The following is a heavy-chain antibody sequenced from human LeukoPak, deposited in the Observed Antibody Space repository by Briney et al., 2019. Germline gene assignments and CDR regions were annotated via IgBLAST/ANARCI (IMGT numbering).Heavy chain of an antibody. D-gene: IGHD5-12*01. V-gene: IGHV3-13*01. Sequence: GGSVMLSCTASGFTLSSYYMHWVRQATGKRLEWVPRIETAGDTTFLDSMNGRFTITRENAKNSLDFQMNSLTTGDATVYYCRRGGDFAYRYRGDYYIDVWGKGTTVIVSS. CDR3: RRGGDFAYRYRGDYYIDV. J-gene: IGHJ6*03. CDR1: GFTLSSYY. CDR2: IETAGDT.